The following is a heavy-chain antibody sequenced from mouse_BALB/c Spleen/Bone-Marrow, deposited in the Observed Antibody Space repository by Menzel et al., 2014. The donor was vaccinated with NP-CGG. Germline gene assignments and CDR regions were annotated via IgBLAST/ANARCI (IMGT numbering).Heavy chain of an antibody. CDR1: GFTFSSFG. CDR2: ISSGSSTI. D-gene: IGHD1-1*01. CDR3: ARSGSSSGYFDY. J-gene: IGHJ2*01. V-gene: IGHV5-17*02. Sequence: EVHLVESGGGLVQPGGSRKLSCAASGFTFSSFGTHWVRQAPEKGLEWVAYISSGSSTIYYADTVMGRFTISRDNPKNTLFLQMTSLRSEDTAMYYCARSGSSSGYFDYWGQGTTLTVSS.